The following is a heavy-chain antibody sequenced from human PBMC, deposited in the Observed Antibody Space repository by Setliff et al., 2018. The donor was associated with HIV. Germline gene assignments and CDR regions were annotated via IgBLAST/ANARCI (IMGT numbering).Heavy chain of an antibody. CDR3: ASGEYNYGYRFDY. J-gene: IGHJ4*02. D-gene: IGHD5-18*01. CDR1: GGSISSFY. Sequence: SETLSLTCTVSGGSISSFYWSWIRQPPGKGLEWIGYIYYSGSTNYNPSLKSRVTISVDTSKNQFSLKLSSVTAADTAVYYCASGEYNYGYRFDYWGQGTLVTVSS. V-gene: IGHV4-59*01. CDR2: IYYSGST.